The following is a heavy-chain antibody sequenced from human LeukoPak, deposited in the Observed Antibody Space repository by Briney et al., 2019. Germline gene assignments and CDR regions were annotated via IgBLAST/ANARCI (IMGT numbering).Heavy chain of an antibody. Sequence: ASVKVSCKASGYTFTSYDINWVRRATGQGLEWMGWMNPNSGNTGYAQKFQGRVTITRNASISTAYMELSSLRSEDTAVYYCARGQLLQDFDYWGRGTLVTVSS. J-gene: IGHJ4*02. CDR2: MNPNSGNT. CDR3: ARGQLLQDFDY. V-gene: IGHV1-8*03. D-gene: IGHD2-2*01. CDR1: GYTFTSYD.